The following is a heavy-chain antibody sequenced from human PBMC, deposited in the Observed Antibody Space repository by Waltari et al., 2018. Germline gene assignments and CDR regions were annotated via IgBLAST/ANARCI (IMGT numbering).Heavy chain of an antibody. CDR2: FSSSSSYI. CDR3: ARDGPGPDARCGGDCYYAYYYYYGMDV. V-gene: IGHV3-21*01. J-gene: IGHJ6*02. Sequence: EVQLVESGGGLVKPGGSLRLSCAASGFTFCSDSMNWVRQARGQGLAGVASFSSSSSYIYYADSVKGRFTISRDNAKNSLYLQMNSLRAEDTAVYYCARDGPGPDARCGGDCYYAYYYYYGMDVWGQGTTVTVSS. CDR1: GFTFCSDS. D-gene: IGHD2-21*02.